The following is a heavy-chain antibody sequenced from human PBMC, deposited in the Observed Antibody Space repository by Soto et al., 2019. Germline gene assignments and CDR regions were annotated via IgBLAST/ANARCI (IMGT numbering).Heavy chain of an antibody. CDR2: LYSNWNT. V-gene: IGHV4-4*07. J-gene: IGHJ6*02. CDR1: GGSITSYY. Sequence: SETLSLTCTVSGGSITSYYWSWIRQPAGKGLEWIGRLYSNWNTDYNPSLKSRVTMSVDTSKNQVSLKVNSVTAADTAVYYCARDPPYDSEVMDVWGQGTTVTVSS. D-gene: IGHD5-12*01. CDR3: ARDPPYDSEVMDV.